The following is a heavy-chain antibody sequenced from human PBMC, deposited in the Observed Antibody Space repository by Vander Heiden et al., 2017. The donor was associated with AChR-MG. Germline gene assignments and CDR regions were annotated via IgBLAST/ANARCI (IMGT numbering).Heavy chain of an antibody. CDR3: ARDSSVGIRYFDWFKPNDAFDI. CDR2: ISSSSSTI. Sequence: EVQLVESGGGLVQPGGSLSLSCAASGFTFSSYSMNWVRQAPGKGLEWVSYISSSSSTIYYADSVKGRFTISRDNAKNSLYLQMNSLRAEDTAVYYCARDSSVGIRYFDWFKPNDAFDIWGQGTMVTVSS. V-gene: IGHV3-48*01. J-gene: IGHJ3*02. D-gene: IGHD3-9*01. CDR1: GFTFSSYS.